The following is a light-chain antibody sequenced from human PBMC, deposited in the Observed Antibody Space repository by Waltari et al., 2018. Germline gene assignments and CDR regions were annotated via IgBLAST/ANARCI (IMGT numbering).Light chain of an antibody. CDR1: RSDVGRYNR. Sequence: QSALTQPPSVSGSPGQSVTISCTGTRSDVGRYNRVSWYQQPPGTAPNLMIYEVGSRPSGVPDRFSGSKSGNTASLTISGLQAEDEADYYCSLYTSSSTLVFGGGTKLTVL. CDR2: EVG. V-gene: IGLV2-18*01. CDR3: SLYTSSSTLV. J-gene: IGLJ2*01.